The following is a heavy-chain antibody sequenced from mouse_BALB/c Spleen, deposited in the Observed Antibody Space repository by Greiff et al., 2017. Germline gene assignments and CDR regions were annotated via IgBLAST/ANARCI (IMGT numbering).Heavy chain of an antibody. CDR3: ARWLYGNYGFAY. J-gene: IGHJ3*01. D-gene: IGHD2-10*02. Sequence: EVKLMESRGGLVQPGGSRKLSCAASGFTFSSFGMHWVRQAPEKGLEWVAYISSGSSTIYYADTVKGRFTISRDNPKNTLFLQMTSLRSEDTAMYYCARWLYGNYGFAYWGQGTLVTVSA. CDR1: GFTFSSFG. CDR2: ISSGSSTI. V-gene: IGHV5-17*02.